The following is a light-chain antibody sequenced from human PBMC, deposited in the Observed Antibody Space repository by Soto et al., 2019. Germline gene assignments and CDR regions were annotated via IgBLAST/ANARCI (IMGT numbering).Light chain of an antibody. CDR1: SSDGGGYNY. V-gene: IGLV2-14*01. CDR3: SSYTSSSTPRVV. Sequence: QSALTQPASVSGSPGQSITISCTGTSSDGGGYNYVSWYQQHPGKAPKLMIYDVSNRPSGVSNRFSGSKSGNTASLTISGLHAEDEADYYCSSYTSSSTPRVVFGGGTKLTVL. J-gene: IGLJ2*01. CDR2: DVS.